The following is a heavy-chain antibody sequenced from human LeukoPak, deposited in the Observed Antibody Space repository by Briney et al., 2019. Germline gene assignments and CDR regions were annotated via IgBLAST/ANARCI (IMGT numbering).Heavy chain of an antibody. V-gene: IGHV3-23*01. CDR3: AKLVGVTLYYFDY. D-gene: IGHD1-26*01. CDR2: ISGSSGNT. J-gene: IGHJ4*02. CDR1: GFAFDTYN. Sequence: GGSLRLSCAASGFAFDTYNMTWVRQAPGKGLEWVSAISGSSGNTYYADSVKGRFTISRDNSKTTLYLQVNSLRAEDTAVYYCAKLVGVTLYYFDYWGQGTLVTVSS.